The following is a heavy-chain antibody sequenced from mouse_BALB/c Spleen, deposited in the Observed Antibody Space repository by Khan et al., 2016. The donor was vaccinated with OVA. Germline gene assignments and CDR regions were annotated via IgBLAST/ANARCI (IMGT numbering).Heavy chain of an antibody. V-gene: IGHV9-4*02. D-gene: IGHD2-2*01. CDR3: ASGYGYGWYFDV. Sequence: IQLVQSGPELKKPGETVRISCKASGYTFTTAGMQWVQKMPGKGLKWIGWINTHSGVPKYAEDFKGRFDFSLETSASTAYLQITNLKNEDRATYFDASGYGYGWYFDVWGAGTTVTVSS. CDR2: INTHSGVP. J-gene: IGHJ1*01. CDR1: GYTFTTAG.